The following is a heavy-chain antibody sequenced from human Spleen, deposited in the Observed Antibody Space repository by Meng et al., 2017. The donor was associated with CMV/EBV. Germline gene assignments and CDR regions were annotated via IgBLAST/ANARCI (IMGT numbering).Heavy chain of an antibody. D-gene: IGHD5-24*01. V-gene: IGHV1-2*02. CDR1: GYTFTGYY. J-gene: IGHJ5*02. Sequence: ASVKVSCKASGYTFTGYYMHWVRQAPGQGLERMGWINPNSGGTNYAQKFQGRVTMTRDTSISTAYMELSRLRSDDTAVYYCAREFGGIEMATNWFDPWGQGTLVTVSS. CDR3: AREFGGIEMATNWFDP. CDR2: INPNSGGT.